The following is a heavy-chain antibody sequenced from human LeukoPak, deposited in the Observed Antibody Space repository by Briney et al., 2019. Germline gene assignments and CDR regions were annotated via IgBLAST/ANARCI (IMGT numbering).Heavy chain of an antibody. CDR2: MNPNSGNT. CDR1: GYTFTSYD. CDR3: ARSRGMTTVTTRVLGY. J-gene: IGHJ4*02. Sequence: ASVKVSCKASGYTFTSYDINWVRQATGQGLEWMGWMNPNSGNTGYAQKFQGRVTMTRNTSISTAYMELSSLRSEDTAVYYCARSRGMTTVTTRVLGYWGQGTLVTVSS. D-gene: IGHD4-17*01. V-gene: IGHV1-8*01.